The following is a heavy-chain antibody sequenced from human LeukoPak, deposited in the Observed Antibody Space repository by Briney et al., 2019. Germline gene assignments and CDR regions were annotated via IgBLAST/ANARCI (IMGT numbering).Heavy chain of an antibody. Sequence: GGSLRLSCAASGFTFDDYAMHWVRQAPGKGLEWVSGISWNSGSIGYADSVKGRFTISRDNAKNSLYLQMNSLRVEDTAVYYCLTVVETTIAAFDIWGQGTMVTVSS. V-gene: IGHV3-9*01. CDR3: LTVVETTIAAFDI. CDR2: ISWNSGSI. J-gene: IGHJ3*02. D-gene: IGHD1-26*01. CDR1: GFTFDDYA.